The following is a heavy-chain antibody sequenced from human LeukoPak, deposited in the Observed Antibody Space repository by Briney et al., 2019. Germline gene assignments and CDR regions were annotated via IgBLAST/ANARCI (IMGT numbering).Heavy chain of an antibody. CDR2: IYTSGST. J-gene: IGHJ4*02. V-gene: IGHV4-61*02. CDR3: AREYGDGYNWEDY. D-gene: IGHD5-24*01. Sequence: PSETLSLTCTVSGGSISSGSYYGSWIRQPAGKGLEWIGRIYTSGSTNYNPSLKSRVTISVDTSKNQFSLKLSSVTAADTAVYYCAREYGDGYNWEDYWGQGTLVTVSS. CDR1: GGSISSGSYY.